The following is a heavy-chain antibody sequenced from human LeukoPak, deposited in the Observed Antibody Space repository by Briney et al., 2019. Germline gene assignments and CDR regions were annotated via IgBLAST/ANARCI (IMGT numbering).Heavy chain of an antibody. CDR3: ARHVGSRAVIAARPLDY. CDR2: IYPGDSDT. Sequence: GESLKISCKGSGYSFTSYWIGWVRQMPGKGLEWMGIIYPGDSDTRYSPSFQGQVTISADKSISTAYLQWSSLKASDTAMYYCARHVGSRAVIAARPLDYWGQGTLVTVSS. D-gene: IGHD6-6*01. J-gene: IGHJ4*02. V-gene: IGHV5-51*01. CDR1: GYSFTSYW.